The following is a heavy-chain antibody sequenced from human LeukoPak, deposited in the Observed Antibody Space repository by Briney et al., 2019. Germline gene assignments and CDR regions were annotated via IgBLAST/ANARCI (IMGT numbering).Heavy chain of an antibody. J-gene: IGHJ4*02. CDR3: AKDREGLWFGELFPPFYFDY. CDR2: ISGSGDST. D-gene: IGHD3-10*01. Sequence: GGSLRLSCAASGFTFSSYSMNWVRQAPGKGLEWVSTISGSGDSTHYTDSVKGRFTISRDNSKNTLYLQMNSLRAEDTAVYYCAKDREGLWFGELFPPFYFDYWGQGTLVTVSS. V-gene: IGHV3-23*01. CDR1: GFTFSSYS.